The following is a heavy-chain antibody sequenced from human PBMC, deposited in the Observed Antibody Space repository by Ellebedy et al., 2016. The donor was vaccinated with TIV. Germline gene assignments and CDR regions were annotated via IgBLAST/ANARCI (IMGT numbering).Heavy chain of an antibody. CDR2: ISGSGCST. V-gene: IGHV3-23*01. Sequence: PGGSLRLSCAASGFTFSRYAMTLVRQAPGQGLEWVSAISGSGCSTYYADSVKVRLTISRDNSKNTLYLQMNSLRAEDTAVYYCAKESKQQSGVFDYWGQGTLVTVSS. CDR1: GFTFSRYA. J-gene: IGHJ4*02. CDR3: AKESKQQSGVFDY. D-gene: IGHD6-13*01.